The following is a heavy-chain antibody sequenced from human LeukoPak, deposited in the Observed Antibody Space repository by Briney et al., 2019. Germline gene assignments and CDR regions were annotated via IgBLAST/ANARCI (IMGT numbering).Heavy chain of an antibody. CDR2: ISSSGSST. J-gene: IGHJ5*02. Sequence: GGSLRLSCAASGFTFSSYAMSWVRQAPGKGLEGVSAISSSGSSTYYADSVKGRFTISRDNSKNTLYLQMNSLRAEDTAVYYCAKDRGQLVPKYNWFDPWGQGTLVTVSS. CDR1: GFTFSSYA. D-gene: IGHD6-6*01. V-gene: IGHV3-23*01. CDR3: AKDRGQLVPKYNWFDP.